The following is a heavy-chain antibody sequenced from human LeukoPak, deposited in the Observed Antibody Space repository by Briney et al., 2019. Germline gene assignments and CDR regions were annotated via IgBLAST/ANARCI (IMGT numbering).Heavy chain of an antibody. V-gene: IGHV3-33*06. J-gene: IGHJ4*02. CDR3: AKDPGVDTAHFDY. CDR2: IWYDGSNK. D-gene: IGHD5-18*01. CDR1: GFTFSSYG. Sequence: GGSLRLSCAVSGFTFSSYGMHWVRQPPGKGLEWVAVIWYDGSNKYYADSVKGRFTIATYNSKNTLYLQMNSLRAEDTSVYYCAKDPGVDTAHFDYWGQGTLVTVSS.